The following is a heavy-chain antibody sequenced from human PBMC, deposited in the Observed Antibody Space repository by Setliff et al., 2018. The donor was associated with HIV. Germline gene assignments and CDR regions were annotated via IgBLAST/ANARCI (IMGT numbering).Heavy chain of an antibody. CDR2: IYSSGST. CDR3: ARRSDWFDP. CDR1: GGSISSYY. J-gene: IGHJ5*02. Sequence: PSETLSLTCTVSGGSISSYYWSWIRQPPGKGLEWIGYIYSSGSTNFNPPLQSRVTISIDTSKNQFSLKLSSVTAADTAVYFCARRSDWFDPWGQGTLVTVSS. V-gene: IGHV4-4*09.